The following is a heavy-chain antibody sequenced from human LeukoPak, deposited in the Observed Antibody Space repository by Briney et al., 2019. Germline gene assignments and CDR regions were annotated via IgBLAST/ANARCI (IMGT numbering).Heavy chain of an antibody. Sequence: TGGSLRLSCAASGFTFSSHAMSWVRQAPGKGLEWISTISGSGSTTYYGDSVKGRFTISRDNSKDTLDLQMNSLRAEDTAVYYCAKKGSRTIASGGFDCWGQRTLVFVSS. CDR3: AKKGSRTIASGGFDC. CDR1: GFTFSSHA. D-gene: IGHD6-13*01. J-gene: IGHJ4*02. V-gene: IGHV3-23*01. CDR2: ISGSGSTT.